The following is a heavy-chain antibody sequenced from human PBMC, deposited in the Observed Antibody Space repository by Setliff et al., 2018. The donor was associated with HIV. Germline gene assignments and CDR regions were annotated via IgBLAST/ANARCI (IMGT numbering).Heavy chain of an antibody. Sequence: GASVKVSCKASGYTFNNFYLHWVRLAPGQGLEWMGMVNPSGGSTVYAQKFQGRVTITADESTNTAFMELGSLRSDDTAVYYCATDPQKGGYYYYYMDVWGKGTTVTVS. J-gene: IGHJ6*03. CDR3: ATDPQKGGYYYYYMDV. V-gene: IGHV1-46*02. CDR2: VNPSGGST. CDR1: GYTFNNFY. D-gene: IGHD2-15*01.